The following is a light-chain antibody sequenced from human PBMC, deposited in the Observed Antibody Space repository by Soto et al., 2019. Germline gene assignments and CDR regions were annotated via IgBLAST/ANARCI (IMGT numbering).Light chain of an antibody. CDR2: GAS. Sequence: EIVSTQSPGTLSLSPGXRATLSCRASQSVSSSYLAWYQQKPGQAPRLLIYGASSRATGIPDRFSGSGSGTDFTLTLSRLEPEDFAVYYCQQYGSSPLTFGGGTKVDIK. V-gene: IGKV3-20*01. J-gene: IGKJ4*01. CDR3: QQYGSSPLT. CDR1: QSVSSSY.